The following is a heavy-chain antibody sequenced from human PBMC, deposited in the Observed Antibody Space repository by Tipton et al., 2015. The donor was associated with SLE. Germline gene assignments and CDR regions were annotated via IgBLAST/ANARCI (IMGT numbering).Heavy chain of an antibody. CDR2: IHHSGST. D-gene: IGHD3-9*01. V-gene: IGHV4-59*12. CDR1: GGSISSYY. Sequence: TLSLTCTVSGGSISSYYWSWIRQPPGKGLEWIGHIHHSGSTSYNPSLKSRVTISVDTSKSQFSLNVNSVTAADTAVYYCAKSDYDFLTGYVAFDIWGQGTLVTVSS. CDR3: AKSDYDFLTGYVAFDI. J-gene: IGHJ3*02.